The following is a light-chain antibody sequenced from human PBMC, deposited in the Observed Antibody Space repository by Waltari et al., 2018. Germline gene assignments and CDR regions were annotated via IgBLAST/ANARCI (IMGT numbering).Light chain of an antibody. CDR2: DAS. CDR1: QTITRW. V-gene: IGKV1-5*01. Sequence: DILLTQSPSTLSASVGDRVTITCRSSQTITRWLSWDQQKQGKAPNLLIFDASSLANGVPSRFSGSGSGTEFTLSISSLQPDDFATYYCQQYNSYSPWTFGPGTKVEIK. J-gene: IGKJ1*01. CDR3: QQYNSYSPWT.